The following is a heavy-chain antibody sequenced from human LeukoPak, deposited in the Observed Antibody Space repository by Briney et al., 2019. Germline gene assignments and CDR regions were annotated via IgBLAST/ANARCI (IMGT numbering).Heavy chain of an antibody. J-gene: IGHJ6*03. CDR1: GFTSSSYG. CDR2: IRYDGSNK. Sequence: TGGSLRLSCAASGFTSSSYGMHWVRQAPGKGLEWVAFIRYDGSNKYYADSVKGRFTISRDNSKNTLYLQMNSLRAEDTAVYYCAKVASGYDGPNYYYYYMDVWGKGTTVTISS. CDR3: AKVASGYDGPNYYYYYMDV. V-gene: IGHV3-30*02. D-gene: IGHD5-12*01.